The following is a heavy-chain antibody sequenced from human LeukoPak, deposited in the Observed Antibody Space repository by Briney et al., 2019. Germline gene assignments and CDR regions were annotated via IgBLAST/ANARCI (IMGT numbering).Heavy chain of an antibody. CDR3: ARQGSYSNGWFFDY. V-gene: IGHV3-33*01. Sequence: GRSLRLSCAASGFTFSSYGMHWVRQAPGKGLEWVAVIWYDGSNKYYADSVKGRFIISRDSPKNSLYLQLNSLRAEDTAIYYCARQGSYSNGWFFDYWGQGALVTVSS. CDR1: GFTFSSYG. J-gene: IGHJ4*02. D-gene: IGHD6-19*01. CDR2: IWYDGSNK.